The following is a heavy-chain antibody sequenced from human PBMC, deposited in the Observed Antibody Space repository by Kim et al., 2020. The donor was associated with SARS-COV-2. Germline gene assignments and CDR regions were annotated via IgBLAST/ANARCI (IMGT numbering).Heavy chain of an antibody. V-gene: IGHV3-48*02. J-gene: IGHJ3*02. Sequence: GGSLRLSCAASGFTFSTYSMNWIRQAPGMGLEWVSYIGISSSDTYYADSVKGRFTISRDNAKNSLYLQMNSLRDEDTAVYYCARDRIYAFDIWGQGTMVT. CDR2: IGISSSDT. CDR3: ARDRIYAFDI. CDR1: GFTFSTYS.